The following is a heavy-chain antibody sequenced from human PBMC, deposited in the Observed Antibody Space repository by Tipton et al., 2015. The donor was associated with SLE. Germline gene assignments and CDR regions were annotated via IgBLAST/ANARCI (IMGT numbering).Heavy chain of an antibody. Sequence: TLSLTCAVYGGSFSGYYWSWIRQSPGKGLEWIGEINYSGSTKYNPSLKSRVSISIDTSKNQFSLKLRSVTAADTAVYYCARGEDDYHSKGGWMDPWGQGSLVTVSS. J-gene: IGHJ5*02. CDR1: GGSFSGYY. V-gene: IGHV4-34*01. D-gene: IGHD4-11*01. CDR2: INYSGST. CDR3: ARGEDDYHSKGGWMDP.